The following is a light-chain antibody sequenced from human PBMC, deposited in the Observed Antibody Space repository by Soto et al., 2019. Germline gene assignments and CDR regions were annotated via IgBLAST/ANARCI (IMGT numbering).Light chain of an antibody. CDR1: QSISSL. V-gene: IGKV1-5*03. Sequence: DSQMTQSPSTLSASVGDRVTITCRASQSISSLLAWYQQKPGKAPMLLIYKASTLESGVPSRFSGSGSGTEFTLTITSLQPDDFATYYCQHYNSYSPFGGGTKVEIK. J-gene: IGKJ4*02. CDR2: KAS. CDR3: QHYNSYSP.